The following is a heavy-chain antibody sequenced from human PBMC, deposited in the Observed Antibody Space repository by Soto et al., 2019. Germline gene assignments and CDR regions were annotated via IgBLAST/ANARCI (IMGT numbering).Heavy chain of an antibody. CDR2: ITGNSEYK. CDR3: ARSGELLQNFDS. Sequence: WGSLRLSCVVSGVSFSDYSMNCVRQAPWKGLEWVSLITGNSEYKYYAGSVKGRFTVSRDNAKNSLYLQMNSLTVEDTAVYYCARSGELLQNFDSWGQGTLVTVSS. D-gene: IGHD1-26*01. J-gene: IGHJ4*02. V-gene: IGHV3-21*06. CDR1: GVSFSDYS.